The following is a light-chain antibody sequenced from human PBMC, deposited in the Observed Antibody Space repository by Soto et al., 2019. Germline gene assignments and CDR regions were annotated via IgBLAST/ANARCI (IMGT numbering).Light chain of an antibody. J-gene: IGKJ5*01. V-gene: IGKV1-33*01. CDR1: QDISNH. Sequence: DIQMTQSPSSLSASVGDRVTITCQASQDISNHLNWYQQKPGKAPKLLIYDASNLETGVPSRFSGSGSGKDFTVTISSLQPEDFATYSCQQYYNLPITFGQGTRLETK. CDR2: DAS. CDR3: QQYYNLPIT.